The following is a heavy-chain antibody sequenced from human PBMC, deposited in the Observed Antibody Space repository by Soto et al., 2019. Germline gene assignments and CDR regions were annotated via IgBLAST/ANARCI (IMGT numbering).Heavy chain of an antibody. V-gene: IGHV3-23*01. D-gene: IGHD2-2*01. Sequence: EVQLLESGGDLVQPGGSLRLSCAASGFPFTSYAMSWVRQAPGKGLEWVSLISGSGGSTKYADSVKGRFAISRDSSKNTLYLQMNSLRAEDTAIYYCAKDRYCSSSTGHQAFDYWGQGTLVTVSS. CDR2: ISGSGGST. J-gene: IGHJ4*02. CDR3: AKDRYCSSSTGHQAFDY. CDR1: GFPFTSYA.